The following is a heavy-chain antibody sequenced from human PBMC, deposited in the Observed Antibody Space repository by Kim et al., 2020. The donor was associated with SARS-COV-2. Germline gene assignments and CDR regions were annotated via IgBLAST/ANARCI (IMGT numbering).Heavy chain of an antibody. D-gene: IGHD6-25*01. CDR3: ARSSFRKSAATTKNFDY. CDR1: GFTFSSYA. CDR2: ISYDGSNK. Sequence: GGSLRLSCAASGFTFSSYAMHWVRQAPGKGLEWVAVISYDGSNKYYADSVKGRFTISRDNSKNTLYLQMNSLRAEDTAVYYCARSSFRKSAATTKNFDYWGQGTLVTVSS. V-gene: IGHV3-30-3*01. J-gene: IGHJ4*02.